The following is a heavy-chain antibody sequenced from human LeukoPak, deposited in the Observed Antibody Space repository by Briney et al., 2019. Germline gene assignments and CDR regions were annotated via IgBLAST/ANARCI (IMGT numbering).Heavy chain of an antibody. J-gene: IGHJ5*02. CDR2: IHPSGSI. D-gene: IGHD3-16*01. CDR3: ARHYGP. CDR1: GGSFSDYY. V-gene: IGHV4-34*01. Sequence: SETLSLTCAVYGGSFSDYYWSWIRQPPGKGLEWIGEIHPSGSINYNPSLESRVTISLDTSKNQFSLKLSSVTATDTAVYYCARHYGPWGQGTLVTVSS.